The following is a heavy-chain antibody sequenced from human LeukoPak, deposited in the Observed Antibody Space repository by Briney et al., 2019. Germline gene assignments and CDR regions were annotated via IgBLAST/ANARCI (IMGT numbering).Heavy chain of an antibody. CDR2: IYYSGST. CDR3: ARVSSSTIHLFDY. D-gene: IGHD6-6*01. CDR1: GGSISSGGYY. Sequence: SQTLSLTCTVSGGSISSGGYYWSWIRQHPGKGLEWIGYIYYSGSTYYNPSLKSRVTISVDTSKNQFSLKLSSVTAADTAVYYCARVSSSTIHLFDYWGQGTLVTASS. V-gene: IGHV4-31*03. J-gene: IGHJ4*02.